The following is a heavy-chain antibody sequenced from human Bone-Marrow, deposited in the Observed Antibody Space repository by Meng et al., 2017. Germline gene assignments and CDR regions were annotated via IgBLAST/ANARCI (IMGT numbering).Heavy chain of an antibody. V-gene: IGHV3-30*07. CDR2: ISNDGSNT. J-gene: IGHJ4*02. Sequence: VQLGESGGGLVLPGGSLRLSCAASGFTFSTYWMHWIRQAPGKGLEWLAAISNDGSNTDYADSVKGRFTISRDNSKDTVFLQMNSLRAEDTAVYYCAKHSAWGQGTLVTVSS. CDR3: AKHSA. CDR1: GFTFSTYW.